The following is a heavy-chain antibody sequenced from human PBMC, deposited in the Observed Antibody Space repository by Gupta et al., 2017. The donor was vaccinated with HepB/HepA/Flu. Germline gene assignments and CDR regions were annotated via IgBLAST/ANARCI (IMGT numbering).Heavy chain of an antibody. CDR1: GFTVSTNY. CDR2: IYSAGST. CDR3: ARASAYDYWYSYPRYYYYMDV. V-gene: IGHV3-53*01. J-gene: IGHJ6*03. D-gene: IGHD3-3*01. Sequence: EVQLVESGGGLIQPGGSLRLSCAASGFTVSTNYMSWVRQAPGQGLEWVSVIYSAGSTYYADYVKGRFTISRDNSKNTLYLQMNSLRAEDTAVYYCARASAYDYWYSYPRYYYYMDVWGKGTTVTVSS.